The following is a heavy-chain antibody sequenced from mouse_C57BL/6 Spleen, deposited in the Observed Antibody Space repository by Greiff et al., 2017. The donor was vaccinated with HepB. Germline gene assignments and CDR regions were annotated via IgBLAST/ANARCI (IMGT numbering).Heavy chain of an antibody. CDR1: GFNIKDDY. D-gene: IGHD1-1*01. J-gene: IGHJ3*01. CDR2: IDPENGDT. Sequence: EVQLQESGAELVRPGASVKLSCTASGFNIKDDYMHWVKQRPEQGLEWIGWIDPENGDTEYASKFQGKATITADTSSNTAYMQLSSLTSEGTAVDYCTTTSSYRGFAYWGQGTLVTVSA. CDR3: TTTSSYRGFAY. V-gene: IGHV14-4*01.